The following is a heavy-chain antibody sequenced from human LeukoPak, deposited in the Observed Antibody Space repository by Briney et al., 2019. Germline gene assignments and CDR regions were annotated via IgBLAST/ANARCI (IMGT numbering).Heavy chain of an antibody. CDR2: ISSSGSTI. D-gene: IGHD6-13*01. CDR3: AREKAAAGNYYYYYMDV. J-gene: IGHJ6*03. CDR1: GFTFSTYE. V-gene: IGHV3-48*03. Sequence: GGSLRLSCAASGFTFSTYEMNWVRQIPGKGLEWVSYISSSGSTIYYADSEKGRFTISRDNAKNSLYLQMNSLTAEDTAVYYCAREKAAAGNYYYYYMDVWGKGTTVTVSS.